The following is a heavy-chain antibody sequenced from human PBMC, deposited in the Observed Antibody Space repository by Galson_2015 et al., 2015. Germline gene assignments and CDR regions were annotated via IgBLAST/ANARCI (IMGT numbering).Heavy chain of an antibody. Sequence: SVKVSCKVSGFTLNTLSIHWVRQAPGKGLEWMGGFDREDGGKVYAQTFQGRAAMSEDTSSDTAYMELSSLIPEDMAVYYCATDLGSYGPHSFEMWGQGTMVIVSS. CDR3: ATDLGSYGPHSFEM. J-gene: IGHJ3*02. CDR2: FDREDGGK. CDR1: GFTLNTLS. D-gene: IGHD7-27*01. V-gene: IGHV1-24*01.